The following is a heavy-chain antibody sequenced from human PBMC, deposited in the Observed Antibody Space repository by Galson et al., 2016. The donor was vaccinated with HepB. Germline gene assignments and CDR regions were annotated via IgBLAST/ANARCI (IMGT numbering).Heavy chain of an antibody. V-gene: IGHV3-21*01. CDR3: ARDFGDYFTPWYYYFGMDV. J-gene: IGHJ6*04. Sequence: SLRLSCAASGFTFSSYSMNWVRQAPGKGLKWVSSISSSSSYIYYADSVKGRFTISRDNAKNSLYLQMNSLRAEDTAVYYCARDFGDYFTPWYYYFGMDVRSKGTTVTVSS. CDR2: ISSSSSYI. D-gene: IGHD4-17*01. CDR1: GFTFSSYS.